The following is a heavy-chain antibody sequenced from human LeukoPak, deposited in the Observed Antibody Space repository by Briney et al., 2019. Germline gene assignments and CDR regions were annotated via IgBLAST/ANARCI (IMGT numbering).Heavy chain of an antibody. D-gene: IGHD3-10*01. CDR2: MNPNSGNT. CDR1: GYTFTSYG. V-gene: IGHV1-8*02. J-gene: IGHJ4*02. CDR3: ARVPTYYYGSGSYYKPLDY. Sequence: ASVKVSCKASGYTFTSYGISWVRQAPGQGLEWMGWMNPNSGNTGYAQKFQGRVTMTRNTSISTAYMELSSLRSEDTAVYYCARVPTYYYGSGSYYKPLDYWGQGTLVTVSS.